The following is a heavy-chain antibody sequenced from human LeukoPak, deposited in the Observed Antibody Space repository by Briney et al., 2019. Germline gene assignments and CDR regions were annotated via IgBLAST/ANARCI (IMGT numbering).Heavy chain of an antibody. CDR1: GYTFTSYD. CDR2: MNPNSGNT. J-gene: IGHJ2*01. Sequence: GASVKVSCKASGYTFTSYDINWARQATGQGLEWMGWMNPNSGNTGYAQKFQGRVTMTRNTSISTAYMELSSLRSEDTAVYYCARVWWLVDWYFDLWGRGTLVTVSS. CDR3: ARVWWLVDWYFDL. D-gene: IGHD6-19*01. V-gene: IGHV1-8*01.